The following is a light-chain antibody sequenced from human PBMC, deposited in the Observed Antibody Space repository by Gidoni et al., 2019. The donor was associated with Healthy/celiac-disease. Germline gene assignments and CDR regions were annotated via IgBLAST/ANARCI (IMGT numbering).Light chain of an antibody. J-gene: IGKJ4*01. Sequence: DIQFTQSPSFLSASVGDRASITCRASLGISSYLAWYQQKPGKAPKLLIYAASTLQSGVPSRFNGSGSGTEFTLTISSLQHEDFATYCCQQLNSYPLTFGGGTKVKIK. CDR3: QQLNSYPLT. V-gene: IGKV1-9*01. CDR2: AAS. CDR1: LGISSY.